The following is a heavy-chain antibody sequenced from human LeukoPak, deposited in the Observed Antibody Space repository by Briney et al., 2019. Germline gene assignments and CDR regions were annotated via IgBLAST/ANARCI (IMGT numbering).Heavy chain of an antibody. V-gene: IGHV1-18*04. J-gene: IGHJ5*02. CDR2: ISAYNGNT. CDR1: GYTFTSYG. CDR3: ARADWNDVNWFDP. Sequence: ASVKASCKASGYTFTSYGISWVRQAPGQGLEWMGWISAYNGNTNYAQKLQGRVTMTTDASTSTAYMELRSLRSDDTAVYYCARADWNDVNWFDPWGQGTLVTVSS. D-gene: IGHD1-1*01.